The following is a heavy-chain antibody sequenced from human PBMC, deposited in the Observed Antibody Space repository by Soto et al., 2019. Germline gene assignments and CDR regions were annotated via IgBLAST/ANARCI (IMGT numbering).Heavy chain of an antibody. D-gene: IGHD1-26*01. CDR2: INHSGST. CDR3: ARVVRGGYSYGRPYSGSYYWFDP. CDR1: GGSFSGYY. V-gene: IGHV4-34*01. J-gene: IGHJ5*02. Sequence: PSETLSLTCAVYGGSFSGYYWSWIRQPPGKGLEWIGEINHSGSTNYNPSLKSRVTISVDTSKNQFSLKLSSVTAADTAVYYCARVVRGGYSYGRPYSGSYYWFDPWGQGTLVTVSS.